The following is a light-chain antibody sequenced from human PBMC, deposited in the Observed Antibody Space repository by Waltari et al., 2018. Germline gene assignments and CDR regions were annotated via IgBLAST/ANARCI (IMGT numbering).Light chain of an antibody. CDR2: NDT. CDR3: YSAADSNLRV. CDR1: VLAKKY. V-gene: IGLV3-27*01. Sequence: SYELTQPSSVSVSPGQTARITCSGDVLAKKYARWFQQKPGQAPVLLIYNDTERPSGIPERFSGSSSGATVTLTISGAQVEDEADYYCYSAADSNLRVFGGGTKLTVL. J-gene: IGLJ3*02.